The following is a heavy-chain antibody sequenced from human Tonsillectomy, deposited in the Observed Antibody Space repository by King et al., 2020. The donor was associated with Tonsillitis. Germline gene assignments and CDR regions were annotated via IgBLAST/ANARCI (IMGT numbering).Heavy chain of an antibody. CDR1: GYTFTGYH. Sequence: QLVQSGAEVKKPGASVKVSCKASGYTFTGYHMHWVRQARGQGLEWMGWISPNSGGTNYAQMFQGRDTMTRDTSITTAYMELSGLRSDDTAVYYCAKIGTAYGAFDIWGQGTMVTVSS. CDR2: ISPNSGGT. CDR3: AKIGTAYGAFDI. V-gene: IGHV1-2*02. J-gene: IGHJ3*02. D-gene: IGHD3-10*01.